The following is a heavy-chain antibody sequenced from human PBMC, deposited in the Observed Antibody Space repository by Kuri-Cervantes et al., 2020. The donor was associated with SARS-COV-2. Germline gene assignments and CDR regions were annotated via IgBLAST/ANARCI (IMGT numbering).Heavy chain of an antibody. V-gene: IGHV3-21*01. CDR3: ASQQLPLFDY. CDR1: GFTFSSYR. CDR2: ISSSSSYI. D-gene: IGHD6-13*01. J-gene: IGHJ4*02. Sequence: GESLKISCAASGFTFSSYRMNWVRQAPGKGLEWVSSISSSSSYIYYADSVKGRFTISRDNAKNSLYLQMNSLRDEDTAVYYCASQQLPLFDYWGQGTLVTVSS.